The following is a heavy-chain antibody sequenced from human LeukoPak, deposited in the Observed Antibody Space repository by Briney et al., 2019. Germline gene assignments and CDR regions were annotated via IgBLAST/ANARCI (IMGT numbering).Heavy chain of an antibody. V-gene: IGHV1-2*02. D-gene: IGHD5-12*01. CDR2: INPNSGGT. Sequence: GASVKVSCKASGYTFTGYYMHWVRRAPGQGLEWMGWINPNSGGTNYAQKFQGRVTMTRDTSISTAYMELSRLRSDDTAVYYCARDLGGLRPNYYYYYYMDVWGKGTTVTVSS. CDR3: ARDLGGLRPNYYYYYYMDV. J-gene: IGHJ6*03. CDR1: GYTFTGYY.